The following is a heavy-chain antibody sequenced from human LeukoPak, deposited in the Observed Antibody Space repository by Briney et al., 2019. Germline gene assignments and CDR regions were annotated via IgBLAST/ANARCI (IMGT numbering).Heavy chain of an antibody. Sequence: GGSLRLSCVGSGYSFDEYAMHWVRQVPGKGLEWVSGISWKSDKIGYADSVKGRFTISRDNSKNSLYLQMNSLRVEDTALYYCAKDRYCTSSSCPIDYWGQGTMVTVSS. J-gene: IGHJ4*02. V-gene: IGHV3-9*01. D-gene: IGHD2-2*01. CDR3: AKDRYCTSSSCPIDY. CDR1: GYSFDEYA. CDR2: ISWKSDKI.